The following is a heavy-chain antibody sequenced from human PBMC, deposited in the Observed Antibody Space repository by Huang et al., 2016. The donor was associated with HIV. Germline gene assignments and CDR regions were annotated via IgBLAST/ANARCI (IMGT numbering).Heavy chain of an antibody. CDR3: ARDKEAGTRFFDP. CDR1: GFNFLPYA. D-gene: IGHD6-19*01. Sequence: QVQLVQSGAAVEKPGASVNLSCKASGFNFLPYALHWVRQAPGQRLEWMGWINGDGSKKYSQRFQGRVTMTRDRSANTVYVDLKSLTYEDTAVYYCARDKEAGTRFFDPWGQGTLVTVSS. J-gene: IGHJ5*02. CDR2: INGDGSK. V-gene: IGHV1-3*01.